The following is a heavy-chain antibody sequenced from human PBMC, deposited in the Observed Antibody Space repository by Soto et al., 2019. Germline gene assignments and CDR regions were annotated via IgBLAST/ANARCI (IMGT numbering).Heavy chain of an antibody. D-gene: IGHD2-2*01. CDR3: ARVGYCSSTPCWPIGYFEY. CDR2: IFSSGST. J-gene: IGHJ4*02. CDR1: GDSISSFY. V-gene: IGHV4-59*01. Sequence: PSETLSLTCTVSGDSISSFYWTWIRQPPGKGLEWVGYIFSSGSTNYNPSLKSRVTISVDTSENQFSLKLTSVTAADTAAYYCARVGYCSSTPCWPIGYFEYWGQGTLLTLSS.